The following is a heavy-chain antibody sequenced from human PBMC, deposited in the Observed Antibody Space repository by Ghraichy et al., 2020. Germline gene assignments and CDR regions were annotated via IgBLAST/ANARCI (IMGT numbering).Heavy chain of an antibody. CDR3: AGYSSDPDYYNGMDI. J-gene: IGHJ6*01. CDR1: GFTFSTYN. CDR2: ISSSSSTI. Sequence: GGSLRLSCAASGFTFSTYNMNWIRQAPGKGLEWVSYISSSSSTIYYPDSVKGRFTISRDNAKNSVFLQMNSLRDEDTAVYYCAGYSSDPDYYNGMDIWGQGTTVIVSS. D-gene: IGHD6-25*01. V-gene: IGHV3-48*02.